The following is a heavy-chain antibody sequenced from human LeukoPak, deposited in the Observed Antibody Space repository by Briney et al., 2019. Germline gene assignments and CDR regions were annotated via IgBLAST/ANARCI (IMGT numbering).Heavy chain of an antibody. CDR2: ISAYNGNT. V-gene: IGHV1-18*01. Sequence: ASVKVSCKASGYTFSNYGFSWVRQAPGQGLEWMGWISAYNGNTNYAQKLQGRVTMTTDTSTTTAYMELRSLISADTAVYYCARDSARPVGATGPAFDYWGQGALVTVSS. CDR3: ARDSARPVGATGPAFDY. J-gene: IGHJ4*02. D-gene: IGHD1-26*01. CDR1: GYTFSNYG.